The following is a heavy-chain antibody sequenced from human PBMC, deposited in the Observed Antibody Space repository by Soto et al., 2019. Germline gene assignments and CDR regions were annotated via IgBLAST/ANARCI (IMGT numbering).Heavy chain of an antibody. V-gene: IGHV3-7*03. CDR1: GFTFSSYW. J-gene: IGHJ4*02. CDR3: ATYHTFDY. CDR2: INQDGSQK. D-gene: IGHD2-2*01. Sequence: GGSLRLSCAASGFTFSSYWVSWVRQAPGKGLEWVAYINQDGSQKDYVDSVKGRFTISRDNAKNSLYLQMNSLRAEDTAVYYCATYHTFDYWGQGTLVTVYS.